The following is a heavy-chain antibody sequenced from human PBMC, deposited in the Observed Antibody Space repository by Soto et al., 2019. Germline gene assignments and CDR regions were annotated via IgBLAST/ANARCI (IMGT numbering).Heavy chain of an antibody. J-gene: IGHJ6*01. CDR3: ARGGYYDNSWGKLSHYGLDV. Sequence: QVQLAQSANEVKKPGASVRVSCKAAGYTFIRYGIAWVRQAPGQGLEWMGWLSPYNDYTVYAQKFQGRVSMTADTATRTVYMNLRGLKSDDTAVYYSARGGYYDNSWGKLSHYGLDVWGQGTSVSVSS. D-gene: IGHD3-16*01. CDR2: LSPYNDYT. V-gene: IGHV1-18*01. CDR1: GYTFIRYG.